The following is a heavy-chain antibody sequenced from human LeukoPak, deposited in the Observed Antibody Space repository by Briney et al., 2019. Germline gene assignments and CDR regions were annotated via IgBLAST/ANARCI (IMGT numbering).Heavy chain of an antibody. D-gene: IGHD3-22*01. CDR2: ISDSGGST. CDR1: GITLSNYG. Sequence: GGSLRLSCAVSGITLSNYGMSWVRRAPGKGLEWVAGISDSGGSTNYADSVKGRFTISRDNPKNTLYLQMNSLRAEDTAVYFCAKRGVVIRVILVGFHKEAYYFDSWGQGALVTVSS. CDR3: AKRGVVIRVILVGFHKEAYYFDS. J-gene: IGHJ4*02. V-gene: IGHV3-23*01.